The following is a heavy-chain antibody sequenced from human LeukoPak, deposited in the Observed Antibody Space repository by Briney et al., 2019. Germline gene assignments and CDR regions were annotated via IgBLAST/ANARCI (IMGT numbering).Heavy chain of an antibody. CDR1: GYTFTSYW. CDR3: ARQYYESLTGPNWFDA. D-gene: IGHD3-9*01. V-gene: IGHV5-51*01. J-gene: IGHJ5*02. CDR2: ILPGDSDT. Sequence: PGESLKISCKGSGYTFTSYWIGWVRQMPGKGLECMGIILPGDSDTRYSPSFKGQVTMSVDKSVSTAYLQWSSLKASDTAMYYCARQYYESLTGPNWFDAWGQGALVTVSS.